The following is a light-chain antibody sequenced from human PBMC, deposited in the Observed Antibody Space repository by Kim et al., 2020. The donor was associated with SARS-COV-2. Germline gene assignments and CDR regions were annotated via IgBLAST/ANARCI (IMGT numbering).Light chain of an antibody. CDR2: GCS. Sequence: VSRGERDTLSWRPTQSVGRIVGWYPQKPGQGPRLLNYGCSTRAKGTPGQFSGSGSWTEFTLTITRLESEEFAVYYCQEYSNWPPYSFGQGTKLDI. V-gene: IGKV3-15*01. J-gene: IGKJ2*03. CDR1: QSVGRI. CDR3: QEYSNWPPYS.